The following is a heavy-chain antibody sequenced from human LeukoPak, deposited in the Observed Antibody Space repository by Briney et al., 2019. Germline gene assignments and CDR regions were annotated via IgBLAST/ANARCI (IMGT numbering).Heavy chain of an antibody. J-gene: IGHJ4*02. V-gene: IGHV3-23*01. Sequence: GGSLRLSCAASGFTFSSYAMSWVRQAPGKGLEWVSAISGSGGSTYYADSVKGRFTISRDNSKNTLYLQMNSLRAEDTAVYYCAKGGDWDIVVVPASIDYWGQGTLVTVSS. D-gene: IGHD2-2*01. CDR1: GFTFSSYA. CDR2: ISGSGGST. CDR3: AKGGDWDIVVVPASIDY.